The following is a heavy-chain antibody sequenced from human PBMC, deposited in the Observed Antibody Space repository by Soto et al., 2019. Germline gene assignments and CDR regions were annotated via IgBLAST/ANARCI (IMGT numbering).Heavy chain of an antibody. Sequence: QVQLVESGGGLVKPGGSLRLSCTASGFTVSAHYMSWIRQAPGKGPEWVAYVSSTSILYADSVKGRFSVSRDDANNSLHLQMNSLRAEDMAMYYCARDPTLRGYFHFDPWGQGTLVTVSS. J-gene: IGHJ5*02. V-gene: IGHV3-11*01. CDR3: ARDPTLRGYFHFDP. CDR2: VSSTSI. D-gene: IGHD2-15*01. CDR1: GFTVSAHY.